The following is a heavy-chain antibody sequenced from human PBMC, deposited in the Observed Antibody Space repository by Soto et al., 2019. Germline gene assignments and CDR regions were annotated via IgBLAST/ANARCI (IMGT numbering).Heavy chain of an antibody. D-gene: IGHD6-6*01. V-gene: IGHV3-21*01. Sequence: EVQLVESGGGLVKPGGSLRLSCAASGFTFSSYSMNWVRQAPGKGLEWVSSISSSSSYIYYADSVKGRFTISRDNAKNSRYLQGNSWRAEDTGGYYGAGIQLGYGALDIWGKGKMVTVSS. CDR3: AGIQLGYGALDI. J-gene: IGHJ3*02. CDR2: ISSSSSYI. CDR1: GFTFSSYS.